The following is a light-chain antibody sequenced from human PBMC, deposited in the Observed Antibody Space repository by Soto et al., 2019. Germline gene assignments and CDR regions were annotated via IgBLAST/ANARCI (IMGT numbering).Light chain of an antibody. CDR1: SSNIGNNY. CDR3: SAWDGSLNGLV. Sequence: QSVLTQPPSVSAAPGQKVTISCSGSSSNIGNNYVSWYQQLPGTAPKLLIYDTIRRPSGIPDRFSGSKSGTSGSLAISGLQLEDEADYYCSAWDGSLNGLVFGGGTKLTVL. V-gene: IGLV1-51*01. CDR2: DTI. J-gene: IGLJ3*02.